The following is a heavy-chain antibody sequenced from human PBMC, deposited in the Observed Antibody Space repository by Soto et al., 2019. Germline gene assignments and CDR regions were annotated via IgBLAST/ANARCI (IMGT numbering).Heavy chain of an antibody. CDR3: ARQVHPGHYSD. Sequence: QAQLVQSGAEVKKPGASVKVSCKASGYTFTSYDINWVRQAPGQGLEWVGWINPTSEYTAHAQKFQGRVTLTREISTATAYMELSSLTSGDTAVYFCARQVHPGHYSDWGPGTQVTVSS. CDR2: INPTSEYT. CDR1: GYTFTSYD. J-gene: IGHJ4*02. V-gene: IGHV1-8*01. D-gene: IGHD4-4*01.